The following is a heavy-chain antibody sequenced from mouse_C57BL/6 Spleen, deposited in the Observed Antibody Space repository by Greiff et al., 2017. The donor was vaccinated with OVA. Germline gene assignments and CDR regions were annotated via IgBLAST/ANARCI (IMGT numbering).Heavy chain of an antibody. CDR3: VRQEFRYGSSYFDY. J-gene: IGHJ2*01. CDR2: IRSKSNNYAT. D-gene: IGHD1-1*01. Sequence: EVQVVESGGGLVQPKGSLKLSCAASGFSFNTYAMNWVRQAPGKGLEWVARIRSKSNNYATYYADSVKDRFTISRDDSESMLYLQMNNLKTEDTAMYYCVRQEFRYGSSYFDYWGQGTTLTVSS. V-gene: IGHV10-1*01. CDR1: GFSFNTYA.